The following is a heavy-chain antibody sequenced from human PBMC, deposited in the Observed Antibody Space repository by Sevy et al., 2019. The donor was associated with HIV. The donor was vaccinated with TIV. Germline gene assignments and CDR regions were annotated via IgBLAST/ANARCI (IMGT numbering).Heavy chain of an antibody. CDR2: VWYDGINK. Sequence: GGSLRLSCTASGFAFSDYGMHWVGQAPGKGLEWVAVVWYDGINKYYGDSVKGRFTISRDNSKNTLYLQMNSLRAEDTAVYYCARDNLLPVMVSMVRGALSYYFDYWGQGTLVTVSS. CDR1: GFAFSDYG. J-gene: IGHJ4*02. V-gene: IGHV3-33*01. CDR3: ARDNLLPVMVSMVRGALSYYFDY. D-gene: IGHD3-10*01.